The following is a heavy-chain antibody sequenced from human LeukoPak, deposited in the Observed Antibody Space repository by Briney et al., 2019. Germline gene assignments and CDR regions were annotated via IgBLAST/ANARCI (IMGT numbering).Heavy chain of an antibody. Sequence: PSETLSLTCAISGDSVSSNSGAWNWIRQSPSRGLEWLARTYYRSKWYNDYALSVKSRVTIHPDTSKNQFSLQLNSVTPEDTAVYYCARGAFCSGGSCQNWFDPWGQGTLVSVSS. D-gene: IGHD2-15*01. V-gene: IGHV6-1*01. CDR1: GDSVSSNSGA. J-gene: IGHJ5*02. CDR2: TYYRSKWYN. CDR3: ARGAFCSGGSCQNWFDP.